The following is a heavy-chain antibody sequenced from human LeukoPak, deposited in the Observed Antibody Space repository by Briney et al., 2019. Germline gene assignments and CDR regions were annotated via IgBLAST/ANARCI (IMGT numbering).Heavy chain of an antibody. CDR3: ARRAELGMRYFDS. V-gene: IGHV5-51*01. D-gene: IGHD3-16*01. J-gene: IGHJ4*02. CDR1: GYIFPDYW. CDR2: IYCDGSKT. Sequence: GESLKISCQTSGYIFPDYWLGWVRPMPGKGLEWMAIIYCDGSKTIYSPSFQTQVTISVDKSTNSAYLQWTSLKASYTAIYFCARRAELGMRYFDSWGQGALVTVSS.